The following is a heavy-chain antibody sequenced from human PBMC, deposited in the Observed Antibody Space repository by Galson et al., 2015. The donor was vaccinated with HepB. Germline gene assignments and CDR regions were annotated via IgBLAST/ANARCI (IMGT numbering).Heavy chain of an antibody. CDR2: ISGSAGST. CDR3: AKEPPGYFDY. J-gene: IGHJ4*02. Sequence: SLRLSCAASGFTLSRYDMNWVRQAPGKGLEWVAVISGSAGSTNYADSVKGRFSISRDNSKNTLYLQMNGLRAEDTAVYYCAKEPPGYFDYWGQGALVTVSS. V-gene: IGHV3-23*01. CDR1: GFTLSRYD.